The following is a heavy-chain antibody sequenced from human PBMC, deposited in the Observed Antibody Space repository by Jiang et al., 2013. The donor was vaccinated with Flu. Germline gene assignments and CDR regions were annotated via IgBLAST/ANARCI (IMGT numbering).Heavy chain of an antibody. CDR1: GGSITRDY. Sequence: GLVKPSETLSLTCSVSGGSITRDYWNWLRQSPGKGLEWIGYVYYSGDTNYNASLKSRVTISVDTSKKQFSLKLTSVTAADTAVYYCARARAPEVAAYYFDYWGRGTLVTVSS. CDR2: VYYSGDT. D-gene: IGHD6-13*01. J-gene: IGHJ4*02. CDR3: ARARAPEVAAYYFDY. V-gene: IGHV4-59*01.